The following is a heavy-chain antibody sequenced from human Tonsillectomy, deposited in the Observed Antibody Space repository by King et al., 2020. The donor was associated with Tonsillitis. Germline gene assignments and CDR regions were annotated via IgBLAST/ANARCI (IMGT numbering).Heavy chain of an antibody. Sequence: QLQESGSGLVKPSQTLSLTCAVSGGSISSGGYSWSWIRQPPGKGLEWIGYIYHSGTTYYNPSLKSRVTISVDRSKNHFSLKLSSVTAADTAMYYCARVIFGFGELSKNNWFDPWGPGTLVTVSS. CDR3: ARVIFGFGELSKNNWFDP. V-gene: IGHV4-30-2*01. D-gene: IGHD3-10*01. CDR1: GGSISSGGYS. CDR2: IYHSGTT. J-gene: IGHJ5*02.